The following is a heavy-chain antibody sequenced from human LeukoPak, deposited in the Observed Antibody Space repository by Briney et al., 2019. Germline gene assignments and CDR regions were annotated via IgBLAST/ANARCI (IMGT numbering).Heavy chain of an antibody. CDR2: VYKSGST. CDR3: ARERCSSVSCFGDMDV. CDR1: GGSISSHY. Sequence: SETLSLTCEVSGGSISSHYWTWIRQSPGKGLERIGNVYKSGSTKYHSSLQSRVTISVDTSKNQFALKLRSVTAADTAVYFCARERCSSVSCFGDMDVWGKGTAVTVS. D-gene: IGHD2-2*01. V-gene: IGHV4-59*11. J-gene: IGHJ6*03.